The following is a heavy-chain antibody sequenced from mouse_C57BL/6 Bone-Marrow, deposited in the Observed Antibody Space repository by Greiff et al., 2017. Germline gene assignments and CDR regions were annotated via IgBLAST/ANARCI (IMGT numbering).Heavy chain of an antibody. Sequence: EVKVVESGGGLVQPGGSLKLSCAASGFTFSDYGMAWVRQAPRKGPEWVAFISNLAYSIYYADTVTGRFTISRENAKNTLYLEMSSLRSEDTAMYYCARQDYGNYNWYFDVWGTGTTVTVSS. V-gene: IGHV5-15*01. D-gene: IGHD2-1*01. CDR1: GFTFSDYG. CDR3: ARQDYGNYNWYFDV. CDR2: ISNLAYSI. J-gene: IGHJ1*03.